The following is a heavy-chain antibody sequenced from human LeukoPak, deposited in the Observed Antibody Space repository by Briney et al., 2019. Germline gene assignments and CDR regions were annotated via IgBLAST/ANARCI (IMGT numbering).Heavy chain of an antibody. CDR1: GFSFSSFS. V-gene: IGHV3-21*01. J-gene: IGHJ4*02. CDR3: ARDHGGSYSY. D-gene: IGHD1-26*01. CDR2: ISSSSNYI. Sequence: GGSLRLSCAASGFSFSSFSMNWVRQAPGKGLEWVSSISSSSNYIYYADSVKGRFTISRDNAKNSLYLQMNSLRAEDTAVYYCARDHGGSYSYWGQGTLVTVSS.